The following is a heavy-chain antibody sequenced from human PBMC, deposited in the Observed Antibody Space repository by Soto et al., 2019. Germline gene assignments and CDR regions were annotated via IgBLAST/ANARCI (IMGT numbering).Heavy chain of an antibody. V-gene: IGHV3-21*01. CDR1: GFTFSSYS. J-gene: IGHJ4*02. D-gene: IGHD6-13*01. Sequence: GGSLRLSCAASGFTFSSYSMNWVRQAPGKGLEWVSSISSSSSYIYYADSVKGRFTISRDNAKNSLYLQMNSLRAEDTAVYYCASLPPGIATFWGQGTLVTVPQ. CDR3: ASLPPGIATF. CDR2: ISSSSSYI.